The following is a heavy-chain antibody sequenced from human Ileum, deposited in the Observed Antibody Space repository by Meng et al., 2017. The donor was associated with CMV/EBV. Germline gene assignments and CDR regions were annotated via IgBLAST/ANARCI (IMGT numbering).Heavy chain of an antibody. Sequence: SETLSLTCAISGDSVSTIYAAWNWLRQSPSGGLEWLGRTFYRSKWYYDYAVSVKSRIIINPDTSKNQFSLHLNSVTPEDTAVYYCARDLGYRSSWRYYYGMDVWGQGTTVTVSS. D-gene: IGHD6-13*01. J-gene: IGHJ6*02. CDR1: GDSVSTIYAA. CDR2: TFYRSKWYY. CDR3: ARDLGYRSSWRYYYGMDV. V-gene: IGHV6-1*01.